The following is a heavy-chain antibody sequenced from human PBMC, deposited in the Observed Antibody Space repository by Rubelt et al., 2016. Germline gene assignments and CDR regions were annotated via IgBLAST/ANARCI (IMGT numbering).Heavy chain of an antibody. CDR3: ARGLSAPGYYYGMDV. Sequence: QLQLQESGPGLVKPSETLSLTCTVSGGSISSSSYYWGWIRQPPGKGLEWIGSIYYSGSTYYNPSLKSRVTISVDTSKNQFSLKLSSVTAADTAVYYCARGLSAPGYYYGMDVWGQGTTVTVSS. CDR2: IYYSGST. D-gene: IGHD1-26*01. V-gene: IGHV4-39*07. CDR1: GGSISSSSYY. J-gene: IGHJ6*02.